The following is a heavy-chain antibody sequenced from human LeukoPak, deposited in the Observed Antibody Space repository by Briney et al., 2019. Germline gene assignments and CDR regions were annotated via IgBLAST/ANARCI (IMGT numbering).Heavy chain of an antibody. CDR1: GFTFSSYW. V-gene: IGHV3-74*01. Sequence: GGSLRLSCAASGFTFSSYWMHWARQAPGKGLVWVSRINSDGSSTSHADSVKGRFTISRDNAKNTLYLQMNSLRVEDTAVYYCARPRGYSGYDPFDPWGQGTLVTVSS. D-gene: IGHD5-12*01. J-gene: IGHJ5*02. CDR3: ARPRGYSGYDPFDP. CDR2: INSDGSST.